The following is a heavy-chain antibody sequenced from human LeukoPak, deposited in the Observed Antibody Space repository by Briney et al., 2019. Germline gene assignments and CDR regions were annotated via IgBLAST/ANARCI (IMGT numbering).Heavy chain of an antibody. D-gene: IGHD6-19*01. J-gene: IGHJ1*01. CDR1: GYSISSGYY. CDR2: IYHSGST. CDR3: AKASSAVAREIEYFQH. Sequence: SETLSLTCTVSGYSISSGYYWGWIRQPPGKGLEWIGSIYHSGSTYYNPSLKSRVTISVDTSKNQFSLKLSSVTAADTAVYYCAKASSAVAREIEYFQHWGQGTLVTVSS. V-gene: IGHV4-38-2*02.